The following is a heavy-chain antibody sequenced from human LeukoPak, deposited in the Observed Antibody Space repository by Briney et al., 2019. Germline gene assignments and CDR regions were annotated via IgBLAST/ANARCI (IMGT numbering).Heavy chain of an antibody. Sequence: ALVKVSCKASGYTFTGYYMHWVRQAPGQGLEWMGWINPNSGGTNYAQKFQGRVTITRDTSISTAYMELSRLRSDDTAVYYCARDLRVRATDAFDIWGQGTMVTVSS. J-gene: IGHJ3*02. CDR1: GYTFTGYY. CDR2: INPNSGGT. V-gene: IGHV1-2*02. D-gene: IGHD3-10*01. CDR3: ARDLRVRATDAFDI.